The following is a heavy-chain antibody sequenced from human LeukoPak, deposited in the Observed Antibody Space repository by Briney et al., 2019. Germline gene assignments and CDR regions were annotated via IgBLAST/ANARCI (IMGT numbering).Heavy chain of an antibody. CDR3: AKDPRTAAAYYFDY. CDR1: GFTFSSYA. J-gene: IGHJ4*02. V-gene: IGHV3-30*18. CDR2: ISRDGRDK. D-gene: IGHD6-13*01. Sequence: GGSLRLSCAASGFTFSSYAMHWVRQAPGKGLEWVAVISRDGRDKHHADSVKGRFTISRDNSKNTLYLQMDSLRAEDTAVYFCAKDPRTAAAYYFDYWGQGILVTDSS.